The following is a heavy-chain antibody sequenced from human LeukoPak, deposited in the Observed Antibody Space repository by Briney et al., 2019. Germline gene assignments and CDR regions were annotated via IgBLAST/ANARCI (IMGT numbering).Heavy chain of an antibody. V-gene: IGHV3-23*01. CDR1: GFTFSSYA. CDR2: IGGGGEST. CDR3: AKGGCSGDRCYQNY. J-gene: IGHJ4*02. Sequence: GGSLRLSCAASGFTFSSYAMSWVRQAPGKGLEWVSTIGGGGESTYYADSVKGRFTISRDNSKNTVYLQMTSLRAEDTAVYYCAKGGCSGDRCYQNYWGQGTRVTVSS. D-gene: IGHD2-15*01.